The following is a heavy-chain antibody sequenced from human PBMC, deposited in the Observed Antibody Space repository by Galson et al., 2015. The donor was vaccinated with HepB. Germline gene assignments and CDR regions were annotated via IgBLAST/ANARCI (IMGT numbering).Heavy chain of an antibody. D-gene: IGHD6-19*01. CDR2: INTNTGNP. Sequence: SVKVSCKASGYTFTTYAMNWVRQAPGQGLEWMGWINTNTGNPTYASGFTGRFVFSLDTSVSTAYLQISSLKAEDTAVYYCARDPGGSGWPPPFDYWGQGTLVTVSS. V-gene: IGHV7-4-1*02. J-gene: IGHJ4*02. CDR3: ARDPGGSGWPPPFDY. CDR1: GYTFTTYA.